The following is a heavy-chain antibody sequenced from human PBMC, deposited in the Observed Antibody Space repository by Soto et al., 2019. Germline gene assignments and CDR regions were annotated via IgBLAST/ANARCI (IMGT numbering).Heavy chain of an antibody. Sequence: SETLSLTSAVSGVSLTSGNWWTWVRQSPQRGLEYIGEIFHDGTANYYPSFERRVAMSVDTSRNQFSLKLTSVTAADTAVYFCARLVYDTRLNYMYFDFWGPGTLVTVSS. V-gene: IGHV4-4*02. CDR3: ARLVYDTRLNYMYFDF. CDR1: GVSLTSGNW. D-gene: IGHD3-10*01. J-gene: IGHJ4*02. CDR2: IFHDGTA.